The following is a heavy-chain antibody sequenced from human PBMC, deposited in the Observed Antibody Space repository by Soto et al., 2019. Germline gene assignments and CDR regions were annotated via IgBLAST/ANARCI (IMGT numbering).Heavy chain of an antibody. Sequence: PGGSLRLSCAASGFTFSSYAMSWVRQAPGMGLEWVSAISGGGGSTYYADSVKGRFTISRDNSKNTLYLQMNSLRAEDTAVYYCAKENRNWNYYFDYWGQGTLVTVSS. CDR1: GFTFSSYA. CDR2: ISGGGGST. V-gene: IGHV3-23*01. J-gene: IGHJ4*02. CDR3: AKENRNWNYYFDY. D-gene: IGHD1-7*01.